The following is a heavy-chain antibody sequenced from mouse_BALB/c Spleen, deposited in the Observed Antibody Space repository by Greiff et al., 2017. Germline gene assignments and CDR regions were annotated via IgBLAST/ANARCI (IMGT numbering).Heavy chain of an antibody. CDR2: ISYSGST. CDR3: ARSHITTVYFDY. Sequence: EVKLQESGPSLVKPSQTLSLTCSVTGDSITSGYWNWIRKFPGNKLEYMGYISYSGSTYYNPSLKSRISITRDTSKNQYYLQLNSVTTEDTATYYCARSHITTVYFDYWGQGTTLTVSS. J-gene: IGHJ2*01. V-gene: IGHV3-8*02. D-gene: IGHD1-1*01. CDR1: GDSITSGY.